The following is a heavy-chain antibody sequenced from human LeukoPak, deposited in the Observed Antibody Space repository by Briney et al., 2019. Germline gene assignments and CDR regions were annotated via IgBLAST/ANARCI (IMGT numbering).Heavy chain of an antibody. Sequence: SVKVSCKASGGTFSSYAISWVRQAPGQGLEWMGGIIPIFGTANYAQKFQGRVTITTDESTSTAYMELSSLRSEDTAVYYCARRIRPYYDFWSGYYADAFDIWGQGTMVTVSS. D-gene: IGHD3-3*01. CDR3: ARRIRPYYDFWSGYYADAFDI. CDR2: IIPIFGTA. J-gene: IGHJ3*02. CDR1: GGTFSSYA. V-gene: IGHV1-69*05.